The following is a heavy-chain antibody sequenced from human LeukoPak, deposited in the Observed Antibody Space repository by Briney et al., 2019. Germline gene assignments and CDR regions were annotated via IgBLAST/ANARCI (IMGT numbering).Heavy chain of an antibody. CDR2: VSNDGRVQ. CDR1: GFTFSNYG. D-gene: IGHD4-17*01. J-gene: IGHJ4*02. Sequence: GGSLRLSCAASGFTFSNYGMHWVRQAPGKGLERVAVVSNDGRVQYYADSVKGRFTISRDNSKNTLSLQMNSLRAEDTAVYYCTKEGGPMAVTTERYSFDQWGQGTLVTVSS. V-gene: IGHV3-30*18. CDR3: TKEGGPMAVTTERYSFDQ.